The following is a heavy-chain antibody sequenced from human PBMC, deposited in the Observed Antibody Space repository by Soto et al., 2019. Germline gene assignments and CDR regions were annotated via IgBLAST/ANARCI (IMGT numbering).Heavy chain of an antibody. CDR3: AKPSFGYSYRYSSFDY. J-gene: IGHJ4*02. CDR1: RFTFSSYA. Sequence: EVQLLESGGGLVQPGGSLRLSCASSRFTFSSYAMSWVRQPPGKGLEWVSAISGSGGSTYYADSVKGRFTISRDNSKNTLYLQMNSLRDEDTAVSFCAKPSFGYSYRYSSFDYWGQGTLVTVSS. V-gene: IGHV3-23*01. D-gene: IGHD5-18*01. CDR2: ISGSGGST.